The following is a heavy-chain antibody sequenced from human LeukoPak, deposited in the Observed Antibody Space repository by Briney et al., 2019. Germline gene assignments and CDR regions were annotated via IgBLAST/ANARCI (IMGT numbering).Heavy chain of an antibody. V-gene: IGHV3-23*01. Sequence: GGSLRLSCAVSGFTFRTYAMSWVRQAPGKGLEWVSAFSGSGGTTYYADSVKGRFTISRDNSKNTLYLQMNSLRAEDTAVYYCAKLSTFGDISRVRFDPWGQGPWSPSPQ. CDR3: AKLSTFGDISRVRFDP. J-gene: IGHJ5*02. CDR1: GFTFRTYA. D-gene: IGHD3-10*01. CDR2: FSGSGGTT.